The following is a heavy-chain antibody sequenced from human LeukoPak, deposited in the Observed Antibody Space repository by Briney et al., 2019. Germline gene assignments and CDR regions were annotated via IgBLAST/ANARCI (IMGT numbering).Heavy chain of an antibody. Sequence: SETLSLTCAVYGEPLSGHYWSWIRQPPGKGLEWIGEGSDSGGTKFNPSLKSRVTISADTSKNQFSLKLSSVTAADTAVYYCARRVLTGGSSFDYWGQGILVTVSS. V-gene: IGHV4-34*01. D-gene: IGHD2-21*02. CDR2: GSDSGGT. CDR3: ARRVLTGGSSFDY. CDR1: GEPLSGHY. J-gene: IGHJ4*01.